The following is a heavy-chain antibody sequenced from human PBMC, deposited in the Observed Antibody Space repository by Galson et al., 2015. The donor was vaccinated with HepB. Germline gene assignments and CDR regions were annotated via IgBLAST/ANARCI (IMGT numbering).Heavy chain of an antibody. CDR2: IYPGDSDT. CDR1: GYSFTSYW. Sequence: QSGAEVKKPGESLKISCKGSGYSFTSYWIGWVRQMPGKGLEWMGIIYPGDSDTRYSPSFQGQVTISADKSISTAYLQWSSLKASDTAMYYCARLSALASSGWYAGVDYWGQGTLVTVSS. CDR3: ARLSALASSGWYAGVDY. J-gene: IGHJ4*02. V-gene: IGHV5-51*01. D-gene: IGHD6-19*01.